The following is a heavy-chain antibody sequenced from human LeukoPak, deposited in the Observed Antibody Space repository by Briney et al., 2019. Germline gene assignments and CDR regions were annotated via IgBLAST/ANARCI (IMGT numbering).Heavy chain of an antibody. CDR3: ARIDADSSSWYNGFDI. CDR2: LYSSGYS. V-gene: IGHV3-66*01. Sequence: GGSLRLSCAASGFSVSSNYMSWVRQAPGKGLEWVSVLYSSGYSKYADSVKGRFSISRDDSKNTVFLQMNSVRAEDTAVYYCARIDADSSSWYNGFDIWGQGTMVTVSS. CDR1: GFSVSSNY. D-gene: IGHD1-14*01. J-gene: IGHJ3*02.